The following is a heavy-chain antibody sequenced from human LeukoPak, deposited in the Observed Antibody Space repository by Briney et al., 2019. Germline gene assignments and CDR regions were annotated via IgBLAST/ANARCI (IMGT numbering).Heavy chain of an antibody. V-gene: IGHV3-33*01. J-gene: IGHJ4*02. CDR1: GFTLSSYG. Sequence: PGGSLRLSCAASGFTLSSYGMHWVRQAPGKGLEWVAVIWYDGSNKYYADSVKGRFTISRDNAKNTLYLQMNSLRAEDTAVYYCARGYSGYVEYWGQGTLVTVSS. D-gene: IGHD5-12*01. CDR3: ARGYSGYVEY. CDR2: IWYDGSNK.